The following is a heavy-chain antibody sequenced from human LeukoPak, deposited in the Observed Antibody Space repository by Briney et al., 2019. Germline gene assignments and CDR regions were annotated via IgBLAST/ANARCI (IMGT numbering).Heavy chain of an antibody. CDR2: ISSSGSTI. CDR3: ATDSSGYEY. V-gene: IGHV3-48*03. Sequence: TGGPLRLSCAASGFTFSSYEMNWVRQARGKGLEWVSYISSSGSTIYYADSVKGRFTISRDNAKNSLYLQMNSLRAEDTAVYYCATDSSGYEYWGQGTLVTVSS. D-gene: IGHD3-22*01. J-gene: IGHJ4*02. CDR1: GFTFSSYE.